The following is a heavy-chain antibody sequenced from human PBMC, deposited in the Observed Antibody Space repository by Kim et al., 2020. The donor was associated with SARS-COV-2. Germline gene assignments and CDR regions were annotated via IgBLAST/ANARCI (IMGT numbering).Heavy chain of an antibody. V-gene: IGHV4-34*01. CDR3: ARRTTVTTGIDY. Sequence: YNPSLKSRVTISVDTSKNQFSLKRSSVTAADTAVYYCARRTTVTTGIDYWGQGTLVTVSS. J-gene: IGHJ4*02. D-gene: IGHD4-17*01.